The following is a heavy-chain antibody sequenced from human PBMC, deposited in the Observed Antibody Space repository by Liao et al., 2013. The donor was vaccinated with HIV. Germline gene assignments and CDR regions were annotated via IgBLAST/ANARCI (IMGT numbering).Heavy chain of an antibody. CDR2: IYYRGAT. D-gene: IGHD3-3*01. V-gene: IGHV4-59*12. CDR3: AARITISGVAIPHALDV. J-gene: IGHJ3*01. CDR1: GGSISPYY. Sequence: QVQLQESGPGLVKPSETLSLTCTVSGGSISPYYWSWIRQPPGKALEWIGFIYYRGATNYNPSFNSRVTISVDTSKNQFSLKLTFVTAADTAIYYCAARITISGVAIPHALDVWGQGTMVAVSS.